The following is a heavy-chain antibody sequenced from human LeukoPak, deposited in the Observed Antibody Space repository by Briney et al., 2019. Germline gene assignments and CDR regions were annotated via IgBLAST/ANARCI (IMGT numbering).Heavy chain of an antibody. D-gene: IGHD2-15*01. CDR2: IKQDGSEK. CDR1: GFTFSSYA. J-gene: IGHJ4*02. CDR3: ARDGRYCSGGSCYRYYFDY. V-gene: IGHV3-7*03. Sequence: GRSLRLSCAASGFTFSSYAMHWVRQAPGKGLEWVANIKQDGSEKYYVDSVKGRFTISRDNAKNSLYLQMNSLRAEDTAVYYCARDGRYCSGGSCYRYYFDYWGQGTLVTVSS.